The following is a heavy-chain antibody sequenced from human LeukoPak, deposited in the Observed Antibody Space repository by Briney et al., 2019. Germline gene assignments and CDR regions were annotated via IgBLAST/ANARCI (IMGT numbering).Heavy chain of an antibody. CDR1: GFIFSNFG. CDR3: ARDLYGGNSGLDY. V-gene: IGHV3-NL1*01. Sequence: GESLRLSCTASGFIFSNFGVNWVRQAPGKGLEWVSGITWNSGRIGYADSVKGRFTISRDNSKNTLYLQMNSLRAEDTAVYYCARDLYGGNSGLDYWGQGTLVTVSS. D-gene: IGHD4-23*01. CDR2: ITWNSGRI. J-gene: IGHJ4*02.